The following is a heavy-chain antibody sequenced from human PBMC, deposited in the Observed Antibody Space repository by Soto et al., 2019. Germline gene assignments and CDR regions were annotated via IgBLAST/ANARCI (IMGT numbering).Heavy chain of an antibody. CDR1: GFTFDDYA. Sequence: SLRLSCAASGFTFDDYAMHWVRQAPGKGLEWVSGISWNSGSIGYADSVKGRFTISRDNAKNSLYLQMNSLRAEDTALYYCAKDFGGDFWSGSYYMDVWGKGTTVTVSS. CDR3: AKDFGGDFWSGSYYMDV. J-gene: IGHJ6*03. CDR2: ISWNSGSI. D-gene: IGHD3-3*01. V-gene: IGHV3-9*01.